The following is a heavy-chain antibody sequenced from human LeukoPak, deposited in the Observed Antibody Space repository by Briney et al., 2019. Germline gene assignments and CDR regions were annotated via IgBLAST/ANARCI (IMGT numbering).Heavy chain of an antibody. V-gene: IGHV4-34*01. D-gene: IGHD5-24*01. Sequence: SETLSLTCAVYGGSFSGYYWSWIRQPPGKGLEWIGEINHSGSTNYNPSLKSRVTISVDTSKNQFSLKLSSVTAADTAVYYCGRGKATRFDYWGQGTLVTVSS. CDR2: INHSGST. CDR3: GRGKATRFDY. J-gene: IGHJ4*02. CDR1: GGSFSGYY.